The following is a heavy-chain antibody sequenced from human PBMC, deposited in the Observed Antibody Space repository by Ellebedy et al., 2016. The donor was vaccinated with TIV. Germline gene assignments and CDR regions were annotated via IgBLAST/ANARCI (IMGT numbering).Heavy chain of an antibody. J-gene: IGHJ4*02. D-gene: IGHD5-18*01. V-gene: IGHV5-51*01. Sequence: GESLKISXKASGYTFSSYWIAWVRQMPGKGLECMGIIYPGDSDTRYSPSFQGQVTISADKSISTAYLQWSSLKASDTAVYYCARRAYSYGYIDYWGQGTVVTVSS. CDR1: GYTFSSYW. CDR3: ARRAYSYGYIDY. CDR2: IYPGDSDT.